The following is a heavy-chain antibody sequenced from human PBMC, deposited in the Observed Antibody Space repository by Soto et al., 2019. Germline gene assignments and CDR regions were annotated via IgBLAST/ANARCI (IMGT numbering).Heavy chain of an antibody. Sequence: ASVKVSCKASGYTFTSYGISWVRQAPGQGLEWMGWISAYNGNTNYAQKLQGRVTMTTDTSTSTAYMELRSLRSDDTAVYYCARGLLGIAARPYYYYGMDVWGQGTTVTVSS. D-gene: IGHD6-6*01. CDR3: ARGLLGIAARPYYYYGMDV. CDR2: ISAYNGNT. J-gene: IGHJ6*02. V-gene: IGHV1-18*01. CDR1: GYTFTSYG.